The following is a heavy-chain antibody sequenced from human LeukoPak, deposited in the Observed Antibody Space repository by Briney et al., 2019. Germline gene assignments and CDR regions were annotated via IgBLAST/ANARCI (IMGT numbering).Heavy chain of an antibody. CDR3: ARDYYYDSSGYYADY. Sequence: GGSLRLSCAASGFTFSSYNMNWVRQAPGKGLEWISYISTGSSIIYYADSVKGRFTISRDNAKDSLYLQVNSLRAEDTAVYYCARDYYYDSSGYYADYWGQGTLVTVSS. D-gene: IGHD3-22*01. V-gene: IGHV3-48*04. CDR1: GFTFSSYN. J-gene: IGHJ4*02. CDR2: ISTGSSII.